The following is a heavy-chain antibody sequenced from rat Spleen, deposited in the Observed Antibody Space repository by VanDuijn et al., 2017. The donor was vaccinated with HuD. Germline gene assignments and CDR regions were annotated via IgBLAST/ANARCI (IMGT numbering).Heavy chain of an antibody. J-gene: IGHJ3*01. CDR1: GFTFSDFY. D-gene: IGHD1-7*01. V-gene: IGHV5-22*01. Sequence: EVQLVESGGGLVQPGRSVKVSCTASGFTFSDFYMAWVRQAPKKGLEWVASISYEGSSTYYGDSVKGRFTISRDNTENTLHLQMDSLRSEDSATYYCARGYYGSNPDNWFAYWGQGTLVTVSS. CDR2: ISYEGSST. CDR3: ARGYYGSNPDNWFAY.